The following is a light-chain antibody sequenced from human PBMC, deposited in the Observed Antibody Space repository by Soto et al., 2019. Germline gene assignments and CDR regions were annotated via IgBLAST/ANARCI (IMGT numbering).Light chain of an antibody. CDR1: SSNIGSNS. CDR3: AAWDDSLNGVV. V-gene: IGLV1-44*01. J-gene: IGLJ2*01. Sequence: QSVLTQPPSASGTPGQRVTISCSGSSSNIGSNSVNWYQQLPGTAPKLLIYNNNQRPSGVPARFTGSKFGTSVSLAISGLQAEDEADYYCAAWDDSLNGVVIGGGTKLTVL. CDR2: NNN.